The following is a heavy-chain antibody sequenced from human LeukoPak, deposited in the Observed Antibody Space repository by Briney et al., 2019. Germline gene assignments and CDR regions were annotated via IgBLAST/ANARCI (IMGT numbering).Heavy chain of an antibody. CDR1: GGSFSGYY. CDR3: ARANAVTTVLFDL. Sequence: PSETLSLTRAVYGGSFSGYYWSWIRQPPGKGLEWLGEVNHGGGANYNPSLKSRVTTSVDTSKNHFSLELSSVTAADTAIYYCARANAVTTVLFDLWGRSTLVTVSS. V-gene: IGHV4-34*01. D-gene: IGHD4-17*01. J-gene: IGHJ2*01. CDR2: VNHGGGA.